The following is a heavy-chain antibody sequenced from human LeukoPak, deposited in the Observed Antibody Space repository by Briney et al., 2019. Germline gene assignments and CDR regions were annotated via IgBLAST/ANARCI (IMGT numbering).Heavy chain of an antibody. CDR1: DDSINNNY. CDR3: ARRGLNRQNFDY. CDR2: IHYSGST. J-gene: IGHJ4*02. D-gene: IGHD3-16*01. Sequence: SETLSLTCTVSDDSINNNYWSWVRQPPGKELECIGYIHYSGSTNYNPSLKSRVTISIDTSKNQFSLKLNSVTAADTAVYYCARRGLNRQNFDYWGQGTLVTVSS. V-gene: IGHV4-59*08.